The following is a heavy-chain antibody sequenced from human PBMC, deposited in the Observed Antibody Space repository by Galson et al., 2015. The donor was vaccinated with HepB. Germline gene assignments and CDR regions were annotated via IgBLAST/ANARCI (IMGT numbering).Heavy chain of an antibody. CDR3: ARDPSYLGAPVYWFDP. CDR2: IWYDGSNK. J-gene: IGHJ5*02. V-gene: IGHV3-33*07. CDR1: GFTFSSYN. Sequence: SLRLSCAASGFTFSSYNIYWVRQAPGKGLEWVALIWYDGSNKYYSDSVKGRFTISRDNSKNTLYPQINSLRVEDTAMYYCARDPSYLGAPVYWFDPWGQGTLVTVSS. D-gene: IGHD3-16*01.